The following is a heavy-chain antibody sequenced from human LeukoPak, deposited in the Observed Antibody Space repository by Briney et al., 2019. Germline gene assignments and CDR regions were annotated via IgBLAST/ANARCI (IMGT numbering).Heavy chain of an antibody. D-gene: IGHD5-24*01. CDR2: ISGSGGST. CDR1: GFTFSSYA. Sequence: GGSLRLSCAASGFTFSSYAMSWVRQAPGKGLEWVSAISGSGGSTYYADSVKGRFTISRNNSKNTLYLQMNSLRAEDTAVYYCAKRKGRWLQFPFDYWGQGTLVTVSS. CDR3: AKRKGRWLQFPFDY. J-gene: IGHJ4*02. V-gene: IGHV3-23*01.